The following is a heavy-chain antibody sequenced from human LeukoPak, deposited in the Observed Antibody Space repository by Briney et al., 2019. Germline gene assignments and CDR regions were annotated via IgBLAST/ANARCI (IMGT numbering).Heavy chain of an antibody. CDR1: GGSISSGSYY. J-gene: IGHJ5*02. Sequence: SETLSLTCTVSGGSISSGSYYWSWIRQPAGKGLEWIGRIYTSGSTNYNPSLKSRVTISVDTSKNQFSLKLSSVTAADTAVYYCAGKSYGPFDPWGQGTLVTVSS. CDR3: AGKSYGPFDP. V-gene: IGHV4-61*02. CDR2: IYTSGST. D-gene: IGHD5-18*01.